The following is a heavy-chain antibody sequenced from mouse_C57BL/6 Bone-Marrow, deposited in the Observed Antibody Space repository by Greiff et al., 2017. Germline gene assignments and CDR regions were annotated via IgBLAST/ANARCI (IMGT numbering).Heavy chain of an antibody. CDR3: ARRDISY. CDR1: GYSFTGYY. V-gene: IGHV1-42*01. D-gene: IGHD3-3*01. CDR2: INPSTGGT. J-gene: IGHJ4*01. Sequence: EVQVVESGPELVKPGASVKISCKASGYSFTGYYMNWVKQSPEKSLEWIGEINPSTGGTTYNQKFKAKATLTVDKSSSTAYMQLKSLTSEDSAVYYCARRDISYWGQGTSVTVSS.